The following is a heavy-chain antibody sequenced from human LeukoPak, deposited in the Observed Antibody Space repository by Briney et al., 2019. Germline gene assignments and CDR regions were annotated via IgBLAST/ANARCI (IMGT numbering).Heavy chain of an antibody. V-gene: IGHV1-2*02. CDR2: INPNSGGT. Sequence: GASVKVSCKASGYTFTGYYMHWVRQAPGQVLEWMGWINPNSGGTNYAQKFQGRVTMTRDTSISTAYMELSRLISDDTAVYYCARCVYDILSGHYPIDYWGQGTLVTVSS. CDR1: GYTFTGYY. D-gene: IGHD3-9*01. J-gene: IGHJ4*02. CDR3: ARCVYDILSGHYPIDY.